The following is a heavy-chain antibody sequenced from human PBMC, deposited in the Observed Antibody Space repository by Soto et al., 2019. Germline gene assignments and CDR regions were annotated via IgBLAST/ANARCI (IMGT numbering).Heavy chain of an antibody. Sequence: QVQLVESGGGLVKPGGSLRLSCAASGFTFSDYYMTWIRQAPGKGLEWVSYISSSGSTIYYADSVKGRFTISRDNAKNSLYLQMNSLRAEDTAVYYCARDDYYYDSSGYPLFFDFWGQGTLVTVSS. V-gene: IGHV3-11*01. CDR1: GFTFSDYY. CDR2: ISSSGSTI. D-gene: IGHD3-22*01. CDR3: ARDDYYYDSSGYPLFFDF. J-gene: IGHJ4*02.